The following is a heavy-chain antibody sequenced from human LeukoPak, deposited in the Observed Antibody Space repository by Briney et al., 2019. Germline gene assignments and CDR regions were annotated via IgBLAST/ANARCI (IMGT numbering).Heavy chain of an antibody. J-gene: IGHJ4*02. D-gene: IGHD3-16*01. CDR2: IYHSGST. CDR3: ARGLGVWNYVDY. V-gene: IGHV4-4*02. CDR1: GGSISSSNW. Sequence: SETLSLTCAVSGGSISSSNWWSWVRQPPGKGLEWIGEIYHSGSTNYNPSLKSRVTMSVDTSKNQFSLKLSSVTAADTAVYYCARGLGVWNYVDYWGQGTLVTVSS.